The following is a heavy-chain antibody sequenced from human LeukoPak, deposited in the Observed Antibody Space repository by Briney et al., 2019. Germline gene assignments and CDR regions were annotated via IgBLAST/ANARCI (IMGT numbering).Heavy chain of an antibody. CDR1: GGSISSYY. Sequence: SETLSLTCTVSGGSISSYYWSWIRQPPGKGLEWIGYIYYSGSTNYNPSLKSRVTISVDTSKNQFSLKLSSVTAADTAVYYCARVLMDTAILFSYYYMDVWGKGTTVTVSS. CDR3: ARVLMDTAILFSYYYMDV. J-gene: IGHJ6*03. CDR2: IYYSGST. V-gene: IGHV4-59*01. D-gene: IGHD5-18*01.